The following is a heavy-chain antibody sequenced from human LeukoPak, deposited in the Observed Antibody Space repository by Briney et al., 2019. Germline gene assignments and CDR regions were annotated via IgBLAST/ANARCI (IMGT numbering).Heavy chain of an antibody. CDR3: ARCGYGGRDAFDI. CDR2: IYYSGST. J-gene: IGHJ3*02. Sequence: PSETLSLTCTVSGGSISSYYWSWIRQPPGKGLEWIGYIYYSGSTNYNPSLKSRVTISVDTSKNQFSLKLSSVTAADTAVYYCARCGYGGRDAFDIWGQGTMVTVSS. D-gene: IGHD5-12*01. CDR1: GGSISSYY. V-gene: IGHV4-59*01.